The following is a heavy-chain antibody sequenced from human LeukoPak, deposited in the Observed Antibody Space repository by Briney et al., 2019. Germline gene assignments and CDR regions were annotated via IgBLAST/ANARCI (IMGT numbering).Heavy chain of an antibody. CDR3: AREATHDYGDPYFDY. CDR2: INPNSGGT. Sequence: ASVKVSCKASGYTFTGYYMHWVRQAPGQGLEWMGWINPNSGGTNYAQKFQGRVTMTRDTSISTAYMELSRLRSDDTAVYYCAREATHDYGDPYFDYWGQGTLVTVSS. J-gene: IGHJ4*02. D-gene: IGHD4-17*01. V-gene: IGHV1-2*02. CDR1: GYTFTGYY.